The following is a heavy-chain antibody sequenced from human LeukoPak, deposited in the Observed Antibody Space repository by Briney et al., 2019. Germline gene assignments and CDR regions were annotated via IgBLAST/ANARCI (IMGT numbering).Heavy chain of an antibody. Sequence: NPSETLSLTCAVYGGSFSGYYWSWIRQPPGKGLEWIAEINHSGSTNYNPSLKSRVTISVDTSKNQFSLKLSSVTAADTAVYYCARRSPVRWLQAYYFDYWGQGTLVTVSS. V-gene: IGHV4-34*01. CDR2: INHSGST. D-gene: IGHD5-24*01. J-gene: IGHJ4*02. CDR3: ARRSPVRWLQAYYFDY. CDR1: GGSFSGYY.